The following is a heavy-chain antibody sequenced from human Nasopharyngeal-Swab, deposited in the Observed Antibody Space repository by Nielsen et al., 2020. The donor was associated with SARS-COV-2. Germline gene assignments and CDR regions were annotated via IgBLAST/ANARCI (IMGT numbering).Heavy chain of an antibody. CDR1: GFTFISYG. V-gene: IGHV3-33*01. CDR3: ARDSNYYGSGSDAFNL. D-gene: IGHD3-10*01. CDR2: IWYDGVNK. J-gene: IGHJ3*01. Sequence: GESLKISCAASGFTFISYGLHWVRQAPGKGLEWVAFIWYDGVNKYYADSVKGRFTISRDNSKNTVFLQMNNLRVEDTAMYDCARDSNYYGSGSDAFNLWGQGTLVTVSS.